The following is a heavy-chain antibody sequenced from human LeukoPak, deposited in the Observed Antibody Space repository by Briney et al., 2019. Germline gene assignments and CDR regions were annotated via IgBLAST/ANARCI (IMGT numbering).Heavy chain of an antibody. CDR3: ARDVVLIVGATIDYFDY. CDR1: GYTFSGYY. CDR2: INTNTGNP. Sequence: ASVKVSCKASGYTFSGYYLHWVRQAPGQGLEWMGWINTNTGNPTYAQGFTGRFVFSLDTSVSTAYLQISSLKAEDTAVYYCARDVVLIVGATIDYFDYWGQGTLVTVSS. J-gene: IGHJ4*02. D-gene: IGHD1-26*01. V-gene: IGHV7-4-1*02.